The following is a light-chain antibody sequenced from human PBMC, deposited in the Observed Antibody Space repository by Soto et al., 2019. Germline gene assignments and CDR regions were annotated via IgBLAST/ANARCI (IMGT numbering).Light chain of an antibody. CDR1: NRDVGSYNL. Sequence: QSALTQPASVSGSPGQSITIACTGTNRDVGSYNLVSWYQQPPGEAPQLIISKVRNRPSVLSYRFTGTTSAYTASLTISVLPAEDEADYSSSSYKNTSTLVFGGGTKLTVL. V-gene: IGLV2-14*01. J-gene: IGLJ3*02. CDR3: SSYKNTSTLV. CDR2: KVR.